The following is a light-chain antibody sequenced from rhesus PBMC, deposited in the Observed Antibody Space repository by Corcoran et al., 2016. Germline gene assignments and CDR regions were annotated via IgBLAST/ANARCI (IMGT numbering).Light chain of an antibody. CDR2: EAS. CDR1: QNSYSN. CDR3: QHYYANPYS. V-gene: IGKV1S8*01. J-gene: IGKJ2*01. Sequence: DIQMTQSPSALSASVGDRVTISCRASQNSYSNLAGYQQKTGKAPKFLIYEASSLQTGIPSRFRGSGYGTDFTLTISNLQPEDSASYYCQHYYANPYSFGQGTKVDIK.